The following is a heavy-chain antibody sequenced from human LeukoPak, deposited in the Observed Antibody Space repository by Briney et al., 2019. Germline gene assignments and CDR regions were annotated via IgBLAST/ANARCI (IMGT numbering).Heavy chain of an antibody. D-gene: IGHD3-22*01. V-gene: IGHV3-7*01. Sequence: PGGSLRLSCAASGFTFSSYWMSWVRQAPGKGLEWVANIKQDGSEKYYVDSVKGRFTISRDNAENSLYLQMSSLRAEDTAVYYCTTVSYTMIVGGYAFDIWGQGTMVTVSS. CDR1: GFTFSSYW. CDR2: IKQDGSEK. CDR3: TTVSYTMIVGGYAFDI. J-gene: IGHJ3*02.